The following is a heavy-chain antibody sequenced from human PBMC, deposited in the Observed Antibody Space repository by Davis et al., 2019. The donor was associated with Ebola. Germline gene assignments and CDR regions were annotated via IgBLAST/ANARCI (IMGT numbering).Heavy chain of an antibody. V-gene: IGHV4-59*01. J-gene: IGHJ6*03. CDR2: IYYSGST. Sequence: PSETLSLTCTVSGGSISSYYWRWIRQPPGKGLEWIGYIYYSGSTNYNPSLKSRVTISVDTSKNQFSLKLNSVTAADTAVYYCARDGDYGSGDYMDVWGKGTTVTVSS. D-gene: IGHD3-10*01. CDR1: GGSISSYY. CDR3: ARDGDYGSGDYMDV.